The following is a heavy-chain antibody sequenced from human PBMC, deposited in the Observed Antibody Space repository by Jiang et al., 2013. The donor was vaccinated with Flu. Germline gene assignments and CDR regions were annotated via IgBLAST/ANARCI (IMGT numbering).Heavy chain of an antibody. CDR3: ARLDYDFWSGYYVYFDY. J-gene: IGHJ4*02. Sequence: SRVTISVDTSKNQXSLKLSSVTAADTAVYYCARLDYDFWSGYYVYFDYWGQGTLVTVSS. V-gene: IGHV4-39*07. D-gene: IGHD3-3*01.